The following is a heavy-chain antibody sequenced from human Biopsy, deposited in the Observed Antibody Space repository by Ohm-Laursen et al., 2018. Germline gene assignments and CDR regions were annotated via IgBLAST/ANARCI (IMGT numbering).Heavy chain of an antibody. Sequence: ASVKVSCKVSGYTLTELSMHWVRQAPGKGLEWMGGFASENGKTVYAQNFQARVSMTEDTSTDTAYMELRSLRSEDTTVYYCAADINVWNVNYWGQGTQVTVSS. D-gene: IGHD1-1*01. J-gene: IGHJ4*02. CDR3: AADINVWNVNY. CDR1: GYTLTELS. CDR2: FASENGKT. V-gene: IGHV1-24*01.